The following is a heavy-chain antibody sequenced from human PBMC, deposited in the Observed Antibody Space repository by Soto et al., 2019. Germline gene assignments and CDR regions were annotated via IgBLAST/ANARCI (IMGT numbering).Heavy chain of an antibody. CDR1: GFTFSSHW. CDR3: AKRIVVVTAILHRGV. J-gene: IGHJ6*02. CDR2: ISGSGGST. D-gene: IGHD2-21*02. V-gene: IGHV3-23*01. Sequence: PGGSLRLSCAASGFTFSSHWMSWVRQAPGKGLEWVSAISGSGGSTYYADSVKGRFAISRDNSKNTLYLQMNSLRAEDTAVYYCAKRIVVVTAILHRGVWGQGTTVTVSS.